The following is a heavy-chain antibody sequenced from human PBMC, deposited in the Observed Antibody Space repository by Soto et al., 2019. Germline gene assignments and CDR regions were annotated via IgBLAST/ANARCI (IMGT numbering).Heavy chain of an antibody. Sequence: SETLSLTCVVYGGSFSGYYWRWIRQSPGKGLEWIGGINHRGSTNYNPSLESRVTISVDTPKNQFSLKLPSVTAADTAMYYCARDGFCTSTTCRVGNWFDPWGQGTLVTVSS. V-gene: IGHV4-34*01. CDR1: GGSFSGYY. CDR2: INHRGST. CDR3: ARDGFCTSTTCRVGNWFDP. J-gene: IGHJ5*02. D-gene: IGHD2-2*01.